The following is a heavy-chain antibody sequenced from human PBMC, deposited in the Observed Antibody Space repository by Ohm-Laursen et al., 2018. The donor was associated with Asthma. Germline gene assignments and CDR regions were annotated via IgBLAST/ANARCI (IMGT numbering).Heavy chain of an antibody. Sequence: GASVKVSCKASGGTFSSYAISWVRQAPGQGLEWMGGIIPIFGTANYAQKFQGRVTITADESTSTAYMELSSLRSEDTAVYYCARETTVTTYGGGGLQHWGQGTLVTVSS. CDR3: ARETTVTTYGGGGLQH. CDR1: GGTFSSYA. J-gene: IGHJ1*01. D-gene: IGHD4-17*01. V-gene: IGHV1-69*13. CDR2: IIPIFGTA.